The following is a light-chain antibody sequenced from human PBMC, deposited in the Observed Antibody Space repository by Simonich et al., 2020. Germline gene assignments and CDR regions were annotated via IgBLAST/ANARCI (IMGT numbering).Light chain of an antibody. Sequence: QSALTQPASVSGSPGQSITISCTGTSSDVGGYHYVSLYQQHPGKAPKLMIYDVSKRPSGGSNRFSGSKSGNTASLTISGLQAEDEADYYCCSYAGSSTFVVFGGGTKLTVL. CDR3: CSYAGSSTFVV. V-gene: IGLV2-23*02. CDR2: DVS. CDR1: SSDVGGYHY. J-gene: IGLJ2*01.